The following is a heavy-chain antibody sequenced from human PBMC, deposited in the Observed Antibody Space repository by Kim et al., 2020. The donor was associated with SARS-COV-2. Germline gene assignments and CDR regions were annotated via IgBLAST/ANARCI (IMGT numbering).Heavy chain of an antibody. J-gene: IGHJ4*02. CDR2: IKQDGSEK. Sequence: GGSLRLSCAASGFTFNNYWMTWVRQAPGKGLEWVANIKQDGSEKYYVDSVKGRFTISRDNPKNSLYLYMNSLRADDTAFYYCARDADTAIVSRIFDYWGQGTLVTVSS. CDR1: GFTFNNYW. CDR3: ARDADTAIVSRIFDY. V-gene: IGHV3-7*01. D-gene: IGHD5-18*01.